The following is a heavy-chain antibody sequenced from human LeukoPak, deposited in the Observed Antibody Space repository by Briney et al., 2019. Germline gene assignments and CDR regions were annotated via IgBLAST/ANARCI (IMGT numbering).Heavy chain of an antibody. CDR1: GNSISSYY. V-gene: IGHV4-4*07. J-gene: IGHJ4*01. Sequence: SETLSLTCTVSGNSISSYYWSWIRQPAGKGLEWIGRIYTSGSTNYNPSLKSRVSMSVDTSKNRFSLKLSSVTAADTAVYYCARDRGYNYGLWYFDYWGQRTLVTVSS. CDR2: IYTSGST. D-gene: IGHD5-18*01. CDR3: ARDRGYNYGLWYFDY.